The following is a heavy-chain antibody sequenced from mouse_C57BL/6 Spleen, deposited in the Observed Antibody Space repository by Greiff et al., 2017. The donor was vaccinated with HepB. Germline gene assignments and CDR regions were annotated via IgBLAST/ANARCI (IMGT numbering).Heavy chain of an antibody. D-gene: IGHD1-1*01. CDR3: ARSGNGSPIAY. Sequence: QVQLQQPGTELVKPGASVKLSCKASGYTFTSYWMHWVKQRPGQGLEWIGNINPSNGSTYYNEKFKGKATLTVDKSSSTAYMLLSSLTSEDSAVYFCARSGNGSPIAYWGQGTLVTVSA. CDR2: INPSNGST. CDR1: GYTFTSYW. V-gene: IGHV1-53*01. J-gene: IGHJ3*01.